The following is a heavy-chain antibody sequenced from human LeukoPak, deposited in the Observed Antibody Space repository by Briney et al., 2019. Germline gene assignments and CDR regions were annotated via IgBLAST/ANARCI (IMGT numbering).Heavy chain of an antibody. CDR3: ARGGSRRQLVLKEPSFDY. Sequence: PSETLSLTCAVYGGSLSGYYWSWIRQPPGKGLEWIGEINHYGSTNYNPSLKCRVTISVDTSKNQFSLKLSSVTAADTAVYYCARGGSRRQLVLKEPSFDYWGQGTLVTVSS. CDR1: GGSLSGYY. CDR2: INHYGST. V-gene: IGHV4-34*01. D-gene: IGHD6-6*01. J-gene: IGHJ4*02.